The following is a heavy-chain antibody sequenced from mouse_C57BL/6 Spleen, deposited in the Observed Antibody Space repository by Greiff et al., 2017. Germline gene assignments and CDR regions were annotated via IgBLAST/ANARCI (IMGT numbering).Heavy chain of an antibody. CDR3: AIADYSNPEFAY. CDR1: GYTFTDYN. V-gene: IGHV1-18*01. Sequence: VHVKQSGPELVKPGASVKIPCKASGYTFTDYNMDWVKQSHGKSLEWIGDINPNNGGTIYNQKFKGKAALTVDKSSSTAYMELRSLTSEDTAVYYCAIADYSNPEFAYWGQGTLVTVSA. CDR2: INPNNGGT. J-gene: IGHJ3*01. D-gene: IGHD2-5*01.